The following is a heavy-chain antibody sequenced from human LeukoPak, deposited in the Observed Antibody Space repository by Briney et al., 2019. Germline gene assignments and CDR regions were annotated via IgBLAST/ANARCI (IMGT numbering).Heavy chain of an antibody. CDR1: EFTFSSYG. V-gene: IGHV3-30*02. CDR2: IRYDGSNK. J-gene: IGHJ4*02. D-gene: IGHD4-17*01. Sequence: GGSLRLSCAASEFTFSSYGMHWVRQAPGKGLEWVAFIRYDGSNKYYADSVKGRFTISRDNSKNTLYLQMNSLRAEDTAVYYCAKDRNDYGDYPDDYWGQGTLVTVSS. CDR3: AKDRNDYGDYPDDY.